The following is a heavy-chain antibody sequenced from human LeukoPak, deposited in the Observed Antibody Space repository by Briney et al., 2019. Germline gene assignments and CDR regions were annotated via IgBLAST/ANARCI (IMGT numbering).Heavy chain of an antibody. Sequence: GASVKVSCKASGYTFLSYDINWVRQATGQGLEWVGWMSPNSGNTAYAQKFQGRVTMTTDTSTHTAYMELRSLRSDDTAVYYCARGSHRLYDYVWGTYESKDYWGQGTLVTVSS. CDR3: ARGSHRLYDYVWGTYESKDY. D-gene: IGHD3-16*01. CDR2: MSPNSGNT. V-gene: IGHV1-8*02. CDR1: GYTFLSYD. J-gene: IGHJ4*02.